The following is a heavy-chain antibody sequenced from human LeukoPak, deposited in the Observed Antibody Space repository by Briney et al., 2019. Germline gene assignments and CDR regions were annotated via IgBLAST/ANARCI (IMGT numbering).Heavy chain of an antibody. CDR3: AKDRARGGATDFDY. CDR1: DGSISSYY. CDR2: ISGGGDST. V-gene: IGHV3-23*01. Sequence: PSETLSLTCTVSDGSISSYYWSWVRQAPGKGLEWVSAISGGGDSTYYADSVKGRFTVSRDNSKNTLSLQMNSLRVEDTAIYYCAKDRARGGATDFDYWGQGTLVTVSS. J-gene: IGHJ4*02. D-gene: IGHD1-26*01.